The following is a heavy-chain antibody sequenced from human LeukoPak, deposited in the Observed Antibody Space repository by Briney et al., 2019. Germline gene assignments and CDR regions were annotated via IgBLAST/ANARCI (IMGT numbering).Heavy chain of an antibody. CDR2: INHSGST. J-gene: IGHJ4*02. V-gene: IGHV4-39*07. CDR1: GGSISSSSYY. Sequence: SETLSLTCTVSGGSISSSSYYWGWIRQPPGKGLEWIGEINHSGSTNYNPSLKSRVTISVDTSKNQFSLKLSSVTAADTAVYYCARGELAKDYWGQGTLVTVSS. CDR3: ARGELAKDY. D-gene: IGHD6-6*01.